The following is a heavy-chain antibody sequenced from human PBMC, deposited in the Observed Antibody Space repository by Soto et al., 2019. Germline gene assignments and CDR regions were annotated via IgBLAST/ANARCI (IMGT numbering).Heavy chain of an antibody. CDR3: ARGDSSGYYWGLTSSYYYYYGMDV. Sequence: GGSRRLSCTASGFPCSRYWMSWARQAPAGGLEWVANIKQDGSEKYYVDSVKGRFTISRDNAKNSLYLQMNSLRAEDTAVYYCARGDSSGYYWGLTSSYYYYYGMDVWGQGT. D-gene: IGHD3-22*01. CDR1: GFPCSRYW. J-gene: IGHJ6*02. CDR2: IKQDGSEK. V-gene: IGHV3-7*01.